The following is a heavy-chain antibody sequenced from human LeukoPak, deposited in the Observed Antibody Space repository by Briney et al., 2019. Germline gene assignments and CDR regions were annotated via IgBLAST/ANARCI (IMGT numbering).Heavy chain of an antibody. J-gene: IGHJ4*02. Sequence: ASVKVSCKASGYTFTGYYMHWVRQAPGQGLEWMGWINPNSGGTTYAQKFQGRVTMTRDTSISTAYMELSRPRSDDTAVYYCARGQRSGYSYGLLVDYWGQGTLVTVSS. CDR2: INPNSGGT. V-gene: IGHV1-2*02. CDR3: ARGQRSGYSYGLLVDY. D-gene: IGHD5-18*01. CDR1: GYTFTGYY.